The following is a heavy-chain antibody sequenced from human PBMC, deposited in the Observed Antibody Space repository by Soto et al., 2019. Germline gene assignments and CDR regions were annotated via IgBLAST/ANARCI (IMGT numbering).Heavy chain of an antibody. Sequence: PGESLKISCKGSGYTFTSYGISWVRQAPGQGLEWMGWISAYNGNTNYAQKLQGRVTMTTDTSTSTAYMELRSLRSDDTAVYYCARAGDPTGLYYYYGMDAWGQGTTVTVSS. CDR1: GYTFTSYG. CDR2: ISAYNGNT. V-gene: IGHV1-18*04. J-gene: IGHJ6*02. D-gene: IGHD3-16*01. CDR3: ARAGDPTGLYYYYGMDA.